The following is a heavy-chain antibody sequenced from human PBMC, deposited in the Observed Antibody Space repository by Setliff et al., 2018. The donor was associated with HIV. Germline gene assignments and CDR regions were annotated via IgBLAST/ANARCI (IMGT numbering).Heavy chain of an antibody. CDR2: INSFGSVT. Sequence: LRLSCAASGFAFNEHWMRWVRQSPGKGLMWVARINSFGSVTNYADSVKGRFTVTRNNAKKTLYLHVNSLRVDDTAVYYCARNVDRGGAFDIWGQGTMVTVSS. D-gene: IGHD3-10*01. J-gene: IGHJ3*02. V-gene: IGHV3-74*01. CDR1: GFAFNEHW. CDR3: ARNVDRGGAFDI.